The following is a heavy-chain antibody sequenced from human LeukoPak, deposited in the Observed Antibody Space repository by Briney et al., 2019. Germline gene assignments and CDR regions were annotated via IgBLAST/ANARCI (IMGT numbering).Heavy chain of an antibody. D-gene: IGHD5-24*01. V-gene: IGHV1-46*01. CDR1: GYTFTTYY. CDR2: INPSGGTT. CDR3: ARDHGMATILAKSNHFDF. Sequence: ASVRVSSKASGYTFTTYYMHGVPPTPGQGLEWMGVINPSGGTTFYAQKFQGRVTMTRDMSTSTVHMELSSLRSEDTAVYYCARDHGMATILAKSNHFDFWGQGTLVTVSS. J-gene: IGHJ4*02.